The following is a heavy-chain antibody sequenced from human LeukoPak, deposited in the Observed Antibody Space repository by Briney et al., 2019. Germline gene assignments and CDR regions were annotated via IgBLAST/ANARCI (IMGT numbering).Heavy chain of an antibody. V-gene: IGHV1-24*01. CDR1: GYTLTELS. Sequence: ASVMVSCKVSGYTLTELSMHWVRQAPGKGLEWMGGFDPEDGETIYAQKFQGRVTMTEDTSTDTAYMELSSLRSEDTAVYYCAASITMIVVAPDETLDYWGQGTLVTVSS. J-gene: IGHJ4*02. D-gene: IGHD3-22*01. CDR3: AASITMIVVAPDETLDY. CDR2: FDPEDGET.